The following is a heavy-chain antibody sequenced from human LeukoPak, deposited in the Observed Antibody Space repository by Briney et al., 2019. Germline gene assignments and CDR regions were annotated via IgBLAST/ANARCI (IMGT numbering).Heavy chain of an antibody. J-gene: IGHJ4*02. CDR1: GGSFSAYY. Sequence: SETLSLTCVVYGGSFSAYYWSWIRQPPGKGLEWIGEINNSGSTYYNPSLKSRVTMSVDTSKKQFSLKLTSVTAADTAVYYCARHAIGGNSVFDYWGQGTLVTVSS. CDR2: INNSGST. V-gene: IGHV4-34*01. D-gene: IGHD4-23*01. CDR3: ARHAIGGNSVFDY.